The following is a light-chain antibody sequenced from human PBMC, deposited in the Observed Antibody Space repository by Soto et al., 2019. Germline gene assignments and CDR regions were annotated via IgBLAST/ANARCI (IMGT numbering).Light chain of an antibody. CDR3: QQYYSSPFG. V-gene: IGKV4-1*01. J-gene: IGKJ2*03. Sequence: DIVLTQSPDSLAVSLGERATINCKSSQSVLYSSNNKNYLAWYQQKPGQPPKLLIYWASTRESGVPDRFSGSGSGTDFTLTISGLQAEDVAVYYCQQYYSSPFGFGQGTKLAIK. CDR2: WAS. CDR1: QSVLYSSNNKNY.